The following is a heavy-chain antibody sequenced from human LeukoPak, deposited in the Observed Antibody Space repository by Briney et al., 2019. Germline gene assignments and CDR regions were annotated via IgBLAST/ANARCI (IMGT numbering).Heavy chain of an antibody. V-gene: IGHV3-74*01. J-gene: IGHJ4*02. CDR1: GFTFSSYW. Sequence: GGSLRLSCAASGFTFSSYWMHWVRQAPGKGLVWVSRINSDGSSTSYADSVKGRFTISRDNAKNTLYLQMNSLRAEDTALYYCAKDMYYYDRSGYPSIDYWGQGTLVTVSS. CDR3: AKDMYYYDRSGYPSIDY. D-gene: IGHD3-22*01. CDR2: INSDGSST.